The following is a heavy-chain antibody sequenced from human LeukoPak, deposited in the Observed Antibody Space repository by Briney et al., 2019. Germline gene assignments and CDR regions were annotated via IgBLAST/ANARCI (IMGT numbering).Heavy chain of an antibody. CDR2: IRSKAYGGTT. CDR1: RFTFGEYTL. J-gene: IGHJ5*02. D-gene: IGHD4-17*01. V-gene: IGHV3-49*04. Sequence: GGALRLSCTPSRFTFGEYTLCTWSPSPGKGLEWVGFIRSKAYGGTTEYAPSVKGRFTISRDDSKSTAYLQMNSLKTEDTAVYYSTRTAHDYGDYPTWFDPWGQGTLVTVSS. CDR3: TRTAHDYGDYPTWFDP.